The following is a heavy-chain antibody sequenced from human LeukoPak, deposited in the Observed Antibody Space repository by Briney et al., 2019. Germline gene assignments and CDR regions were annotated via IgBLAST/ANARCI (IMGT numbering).Heavy chain of an antibody. V-gene: IGHV3-7*01. D-gene: IGHD2-15*01. Sequence: GGSLRLSCAASGSTFSSYWMSWVRQAPGKGLEWVANIKQDGSEKYYVDSVKGRFTISRDNAKNSLYLQMNSLRAEDTAVYYCARDGGYCSGGSCYYNWFDPWGQGTLVTVSS. CDR3: ARDGGYCSGGSCYYNWFDP. CDR2: IKQDGSEK. CDR1: GSTFSSYW. J-gene: IGHJ5*02.